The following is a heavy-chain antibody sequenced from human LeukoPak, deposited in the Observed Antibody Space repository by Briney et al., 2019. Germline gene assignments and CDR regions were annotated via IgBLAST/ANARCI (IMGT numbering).Heavy chain of an antibody. CDR1: GFTFSSYE. J-gene: IGHJ3*02. Sequence: GGSLRLSCAASGFTFSSYEMNWVRQAPEKGLEWVSHISSSGSTIYYAESVKGRFTVSRDNAKNSLYLQMNSLRAEDTAVYYCARLVAVAGAFDIWGQGTMVTVSS. V-gene: IGHV3-48*03. CDR3: ARLVAVAGAFDI. D-gene: IGHD6-19*01. CDR2: ISSSGSTI.